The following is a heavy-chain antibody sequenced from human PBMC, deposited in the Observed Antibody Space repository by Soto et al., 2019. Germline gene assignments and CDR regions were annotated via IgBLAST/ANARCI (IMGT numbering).Heavy chain of an antibody. V-gene: IGHV3-7*01. CDR3: VRDMHV. Sequence: EEQLVESGGGLVQPGGSLRLSCVASGFTFSSYWITWIRQAPGKGLEWVANIKQDDSEIYYVGSVKGRFTISRDNAKNSLYLQMHSLRPEDTAVYYCVRDMHVWGQGTTVTVSS. CDR2: IKQDDSEI. J-gene: IGHJ6*02. CDR1: GFTFSSYW.